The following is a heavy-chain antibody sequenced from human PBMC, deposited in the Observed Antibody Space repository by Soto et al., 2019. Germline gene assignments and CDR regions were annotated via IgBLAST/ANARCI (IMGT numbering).Heavy chain of an antibody. J-gene: IGHJ4*02. D-gene: IGHD1-26*01. Sequence: ASVKVSCKASGYTFTRNAIHWVRQAPGQRLEWIGKIDAGNGNTKYAQKLQGRVTMTTDTSTSTAYMELRSLRSDDTAVYYCARDAAVGLFDYWGQGTLVTVSS. CDR1: GYTFTRNA. CDR3: ARDAAVGLFDY. V-gene: IGHV1-3*01. CDR2: IDAGNGNT.